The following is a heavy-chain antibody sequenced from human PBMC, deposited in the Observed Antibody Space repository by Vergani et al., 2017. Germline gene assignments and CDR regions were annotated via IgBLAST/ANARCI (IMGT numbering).Heavy chain of an antibody. CDR3: ARDPDNWNPWAQGYMDV. D-gene: IGHD1-1*01. CDR1: GFRFSDYG. CDR2: ISYDGSNK. Sequence: HVQMVESGGGVVQPGRSLRLSCAVSGFRFSDYGMHWVRQAPGRGLEWVALISYDGSNKYYADSVKGRFTISRDNSKNTLYLQMNSLRAEDTAVYYCARDPDNWNPWAQGYMDVWGKGTTVTVSS. J-gene: IGHJ6*03. V-gene: IGHV3-30*03.